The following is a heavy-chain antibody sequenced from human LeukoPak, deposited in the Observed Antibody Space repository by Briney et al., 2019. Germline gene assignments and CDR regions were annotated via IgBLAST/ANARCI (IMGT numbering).Heavy chain of an antibody. Sequence: PGGSLRLSCAATGFTFSNAWMSWVRQAPGKGLEWVGRIKGKTDGGTTDYAAPVKGRFTISRDDSKNTLYLQMNSLKTEDTAVYYCTTDSPYYYYGMDVWGKGTTVTVSS. CDR1: GFTFSNAW. J-gene: IGHJ6*04. CDR3: TTDSPYYYYGMDV. V-gene: IGHV3-15*01. CDR2: IKGKTDGGTT.